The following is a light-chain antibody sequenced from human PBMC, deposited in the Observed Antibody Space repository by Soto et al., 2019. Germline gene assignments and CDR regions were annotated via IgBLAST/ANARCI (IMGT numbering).Light chain of an antibody. CDR1: QSVSSSD. V-gene: IGKV3-20*01. J-gene: IGKJ2*01. CDR2: SAS. CDR3: QQYDT. Sequence: IVLTQSPGTLSLSPGERATLSCRASQSVSSSDLAWYQQKPGQAPRLLIYSASSSATGIPDRFSGSGSGTDFTLTLSRLEPEDFAVYYCQQYDTFGQGTKLEIK.